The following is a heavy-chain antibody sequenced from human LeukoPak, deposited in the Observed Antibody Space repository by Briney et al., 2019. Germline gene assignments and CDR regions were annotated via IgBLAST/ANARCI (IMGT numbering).Heavy chain of an antibody. V-gene: IGHV1-46*01. Sequence: ASVKVSCKASGYTFTSYYMHWVRQAPGQGLEWMGIINPSGGSTSYAQKFQGRVTMTRDTSTSTVYMELSSLRSEDTAVYYCARAGFWSKAYYYHYYMDVWGKGTTVTVSS. CDR3: ARAGFWSKAYYYHYYMDV. D-gene: IGHD3-3*01. CDR1: GYTFTSYY. CDR2: INPSGGST. J-gene: IGHJ6*03.